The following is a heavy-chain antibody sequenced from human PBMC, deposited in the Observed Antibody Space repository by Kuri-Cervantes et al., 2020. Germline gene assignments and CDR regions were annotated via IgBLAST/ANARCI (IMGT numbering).Heavy chain of an antibody. CDR3: AGEGRLSGQGYYYYMDV. CDR2: ISSSGSTI. Sequence: LSLTCAASGFTFSSYEMNWVRQAPGKGLEWVSYISSSGSTIYYADSVKGRFTISRDNAKNSLYLQMNSLRAEDTAVYYCAGEGRLSGQGYYYYMDVWGKGTTVTVSS. J-gene: IGHJ6*03. D-gene: IGHD2-21*02. CDR1: GFTFSSYE. V-gene: IGHV3-48*03.